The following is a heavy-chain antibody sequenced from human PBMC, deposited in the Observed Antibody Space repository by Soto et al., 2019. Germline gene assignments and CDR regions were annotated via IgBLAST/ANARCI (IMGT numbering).Heavy chain of an antibody. Sequence: PSETLSLTCTVSGGSIKTDDWWNWVRQPPGKGLEWIGEIYHGGNINYNPSLKSRATISMDTSKNHFSLILSSVTAADTAVYYCARDHLFSDNWAFDYWRQGALVIDSS. CDR3: ARDHLFSDNWAFDY. CDR1: GGSIKTDDW. CDR2: IYHGGNI. J-gene: IGHJ4*02. D-gene: IGHD1-26*01. V-gene: IGHV4-4*02.